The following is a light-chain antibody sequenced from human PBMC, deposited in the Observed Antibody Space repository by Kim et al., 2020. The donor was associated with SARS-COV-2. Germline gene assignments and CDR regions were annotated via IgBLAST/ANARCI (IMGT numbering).Light chain of an antibody. CDR3: QAWDSSTVV. CDR2: QDH. V-gene: IGLV3-1*01. Sequence: SYELTQPPSVSVSPGQTASITCSGNRLGDKYACWYQQKAGQSPVLVIYQDHKRPSGIPERFSGSNSGNTATLTISGTQAMDEADYYCQAWDSSTVVFGGG. CDR1: RLGDKY. J-gene: IGLJ2*01.